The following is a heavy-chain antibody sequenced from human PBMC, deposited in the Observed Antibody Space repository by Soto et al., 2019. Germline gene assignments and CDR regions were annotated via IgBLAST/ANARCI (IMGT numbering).Heavy chain of an antibody. Sequence: QVQLVQSGAEVRKPGASVKVSCKASGYTFTTYGISWVRQAPGQGLEWMGWISGYNGHTKYAQKFQGRVTMTTDTSTSTGYMDLRSLRSDDTAVYYCAREGEMPYYYYGVDVWGQGTTVTVSS. J-gene: IGHJ6*02. V-gene: IGHV1-18*01. D-gene: IGHD3-16*01. CDR1: GYTFTTYG. CDR3: AREGEMPYYYYGVDV. CDR2: ISGYNGHT.